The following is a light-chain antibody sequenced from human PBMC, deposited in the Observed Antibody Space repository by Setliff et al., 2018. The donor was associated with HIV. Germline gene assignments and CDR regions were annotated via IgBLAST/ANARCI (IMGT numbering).Light chain of an antibody. CDR1: SSDVGNYSL. V-gene: IGLV2-23*02. CDR3: CSYTSSSTYV. CDR2: EVR. Sequence: QSVLTQPASVSGSPGQSITISCTGTSSDVGNYSLVSWYQQHPGTAPKLIIFEVRNRPSGVSSRFSGSKSGNMASLTISGLQGDDEADYYCCSYTSSSTYVFGTGTKVTVL. J-gene: IGLJ1*01.